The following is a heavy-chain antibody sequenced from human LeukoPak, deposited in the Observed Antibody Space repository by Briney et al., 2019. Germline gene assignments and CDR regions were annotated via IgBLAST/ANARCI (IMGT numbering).Heavy chain of an antibody. D-gene: IGHD3-16*02. CDR1: GFTFSSYW. Sequence: GGSLRLSCAASGFTFSSYWMSWVRQAPGKGLEWVANIKQDGSEKYYVDSVKGRFTISRDNAKNSLYLQMNSLRAEDTAVYYCARERVTFGGVIVYFDYWGQGTLVTVSS. V-gene: IGHV3-7*01. J-gene: IGHJ4*02. CDR3: ARERVTFGGVIVYFDY. CDR2: IKQDGSEK.